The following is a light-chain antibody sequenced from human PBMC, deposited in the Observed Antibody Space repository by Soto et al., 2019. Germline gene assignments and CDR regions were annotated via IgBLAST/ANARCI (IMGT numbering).Light chain of an antibody. V-gene: IGLV2-14*03. Sequence: QSALTQPASVSGSPGQSITISCTGTSSDVGGYNYVSWYQQHPDKAPKLMIFDVSNRPSGVSNRFSGSKSGNTASLTISGLQAEDEADYFCSSYITSSTVVFGGGTKVTVL. CDR3: SSYITSSTVV. CDR1: SSDVGGYNY. CDR2: DVS. J-gene: IGLJ2*01.